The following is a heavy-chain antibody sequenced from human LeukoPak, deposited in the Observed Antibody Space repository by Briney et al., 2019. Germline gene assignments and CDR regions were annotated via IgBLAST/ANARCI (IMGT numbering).Heavy chain of an antibody. Sequence: GGSLRLSCAASGFTFSSYGMPWVRQAPGKGLEWVAFIRYDGSNTYYADSVKGRFTISRDNSKNTLYLQMNSLRAEDTAVYYCAKDFRIYYYGSGSYLNWGQGTLVAVSS. CDR1: GFTFSSYG. J-gene: IGHJ4*02. V-gene: IGHV3-30*02. D-gene: IGHD3-10*01. CDR2: IRYDGSNT. CDR3: AKDFRIYYYGSGSYLN.